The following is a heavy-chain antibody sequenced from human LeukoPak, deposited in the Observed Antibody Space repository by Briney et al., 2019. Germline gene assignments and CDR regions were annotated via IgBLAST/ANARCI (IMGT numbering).Heavy chain of an antibody. CDR3: ARGLPRDYVLWSYLGKRLNHFHY. CDR2: INHSGST. V-gene: IGHV4-34*01. D-gene: IGHD3-16*01. CDR1: GGSFSGYY. J-gene: IGHJ4*02. Sequence: SETLSLTCAVYGGSFSGYYWSWIRQPPGKGLEWIGEINHSGSTNYNPSLKSRVTISVDTSKNQFSLKLSSVTAADTAVYYYARGLPRDYVLWSYLGKRLNHFHYWGQGPLVSVSS.